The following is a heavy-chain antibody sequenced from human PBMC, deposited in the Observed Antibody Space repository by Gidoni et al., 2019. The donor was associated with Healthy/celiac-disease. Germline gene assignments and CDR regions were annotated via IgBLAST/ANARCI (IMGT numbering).Heavy chain of an antibody. D-gene: IGHD6-19*01. CDR3: AKAIAVAGFFDY. V-gene: IGHV3-23*01. Sequence: EVQLLESGGGLVQPGGSLRLSCAASGVNFSSYAMSWVRQAPGKGLELVSAISGSGGSTYYADSVKGRFTISRDNSKNTLYLQMNSLRAEDTAVYYCAKAIAVAGFFDYWGQGTLVTVSS. CDR1: GVNFSSYA. J-gene: IGHJ4*02. CDR2: ISGSGGST.